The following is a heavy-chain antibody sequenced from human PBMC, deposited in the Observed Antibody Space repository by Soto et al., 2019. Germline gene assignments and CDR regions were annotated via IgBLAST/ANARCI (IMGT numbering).Heavy chain of an antibody. Sequence: ASVKVSCKVSGYTLTELSMHWVRQAPGKGLEWMGGFDPEDGETIYAQKFQGRVTMTRDTSISTAYMELSRLRSDDTAVYYCARGRCSSTSCYDYYYMDVWGKGTTVTVSS. CDR2: FDPEDGET. D-gene: IGHD2-2*01. CDR1: GYTLTELS. CDR3: ARGRCSSTSCYDYYYMDV. V-gene: IGHV1-24*01. J-gene: IGHJ6*03.